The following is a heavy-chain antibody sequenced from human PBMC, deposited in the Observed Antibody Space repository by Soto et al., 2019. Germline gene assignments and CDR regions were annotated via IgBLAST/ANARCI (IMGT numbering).Heavy chain of an antibody. CDR1: GFTFSRYA. Sequence: QVQLVESGGAVVQPGRSLRLSCAASGFTFSRYAMYWVRQAQGNGLEWVAVISYDGSNKYYADSVKGRVTISRDNSKNTLYLQMNSLRAEDTSVYYCARDWSDNFSLYYYYGMDVWGQGTTVTVSS. J-gene: IGHJ6*02. D-gene: IGHD1-1*01. CDR3: ARDWSDNFSLYYYYGMDV. CDR2: ISYDGSNK. V-gene: IGHV3-30-3*01.